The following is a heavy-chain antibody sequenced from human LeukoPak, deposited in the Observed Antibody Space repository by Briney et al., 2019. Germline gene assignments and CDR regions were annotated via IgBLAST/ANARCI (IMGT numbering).Heavy chain of an antibody. CDR3: ANRPRGYYLGPFDY. CDR1: GFTFSSYA. D-gene: IGHD2-15*01. Sequence: PGGSLRLSCAASGFTFSSYAMSWVRQAPGKGLEWVSGISGSGGSTYYADSVKGRFTISRDNSKNWLYLQMNSLRAEDTAVYYCANRPRGYYLGPFDYWGQGTLVTVSS. CDR2: ISGSGGST. J-gene: IGHJ4*02. V-gene: IGHV3-23*01.